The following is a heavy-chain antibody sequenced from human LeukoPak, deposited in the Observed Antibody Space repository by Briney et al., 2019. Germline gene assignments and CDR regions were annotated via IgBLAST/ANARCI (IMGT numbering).Heavy chain of an antibody. CDR3: VFPYWQDLDH. J-gene: IGHJ4*02. Sequence: QTGESLRLSCAASGFTFSSYSMQWVRQALGKGLEWVSHISSSGSTIYYADSVKGRFTISRDNGKESLYLQMSSLRDEDTAVYYCVFPYWQDLDHWGQGTLVTVSS. D-gene: IGHD2-15*01. CDR2: ISSSGSTI. CDR1: GFTFSSYS. V-gene: IGHV3-48*02.